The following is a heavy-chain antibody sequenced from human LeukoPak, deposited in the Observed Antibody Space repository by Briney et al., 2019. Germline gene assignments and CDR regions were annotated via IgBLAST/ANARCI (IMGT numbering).Heavy chain of an antibody. D-gene: IGHD2-15*01. Sequence: PSETLSLTCAVYGGSFSGYYWSWIRQPPGKGLEWIGEINHSGSTNYNPSLKSRVTISVDTSKNQFSLKLSSVTAADTAVYYCARHPGYLYGRRYFDYWGQGTLVTVSS. CDR1: GGSFSGYY. CDR2: INHSGST. CDR3: ARHPGYLYGRRYFDY. J-gene: IGHJ4*02. V-gene: IGHV4-34*01.